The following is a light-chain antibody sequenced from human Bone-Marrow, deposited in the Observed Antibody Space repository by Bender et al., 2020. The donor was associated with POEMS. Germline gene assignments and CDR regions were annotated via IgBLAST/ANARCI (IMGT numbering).Light chain of an antibody. CDR1: DIGSKT. V-gene: IGLV3-25*03. CDR2: DNK. J-gene: IGLJ2*01. CDR3: QSVDSSGTYVV. Sequence: LTQPPSVSVAPGGTASITCRGDDIGSKTVHWYQQKPGQAPLVVVYDNKDRPSGIPERFSGSSSGTTVTLTISGVQAEDEADYYCQSVDSSGTYVVFGGGTKLTVL.